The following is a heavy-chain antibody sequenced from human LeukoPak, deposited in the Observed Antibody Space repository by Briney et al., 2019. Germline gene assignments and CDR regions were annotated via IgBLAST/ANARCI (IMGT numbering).Heavy chain of an antibody. J-gene: IGHJ5*02. V-gene: IGHV1-69*05. CDR2: IIPIFGTA. CDR1: GGTFSSYA. D-gene: IGHD2-2*01. Sequence: GASVKASCKASGGTFSSYAISWVRQAPGQGLEWTGGIIPIFGTANYAQKFQGGVTITTDESTSTAYMELSSLRSEDTAVYYCARDPGIVPAAKTSFDPWGQGTLVTVSS. CDR3: ARDPGIVPAAKTSFDP.